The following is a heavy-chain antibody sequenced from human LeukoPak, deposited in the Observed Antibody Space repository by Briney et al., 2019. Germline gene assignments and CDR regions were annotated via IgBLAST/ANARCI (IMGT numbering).Heavy chain of an antibody. J-gene: IGHJ4*01. CDR3: AKYATGYAPNFDY. D-gene: IGHD5-12*01. Sequence: GGSLRLSCAGPGFTFETYAMTWVRQAPGKGLEWVSVIGPSGAVTHYAESVKGRFTISRDNSKNTLYLQMNSLRVEDTAIYFCAKYATGYAPNFDYWGQGTLVTVSS. CDR1: GFTFETYA. V-gene: IGHV3-23*01. CDR2: IGPSGAVT.